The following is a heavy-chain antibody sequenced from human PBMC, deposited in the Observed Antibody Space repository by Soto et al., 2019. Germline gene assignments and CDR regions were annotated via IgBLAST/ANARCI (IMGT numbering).Heavy chain of an antibody. J-gene: IGHJ4*02. CDR1: GGSISSGGYS. Sequence: QLQLQESGSGLVKPSQTLSLTCAVSGGSISSGGYSWSWIRQPPGKGLEWIGYIYHSGSTYYNPSLKRRVPISGDRAKNQFSLKLTSVTAADTAVYYCAAGGGLTRYYWGQGTLVTVSS. V-gene: IGHV4-30-2*01. D-gene: IGHD2-15*01. CDR3: AAGGGLTRYY. CDR2: IYHSGST.